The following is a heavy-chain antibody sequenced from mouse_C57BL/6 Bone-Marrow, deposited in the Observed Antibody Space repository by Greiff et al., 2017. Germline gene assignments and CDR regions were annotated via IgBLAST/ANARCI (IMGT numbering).Heavy chain of an antibody. V-gene: IGHV1-9*01. D-gene: IGHD2-3*01. CDR2: LLPGSGST. Sequence: VQLQQSGAELMKPGASVKLSCKATGYTFTGYWIEWVKQRPGHGLEWIGELLPGSGSTNYNEKFKGKATFTADTSSLTAYMHLRSLTTEVSAIYYCAREGYWVFYAMDFWGPGTSVTVSS. CDR3: AREGYWVFYAMDF. J-gene: IGHJ4*01. CDR1: GYTFTGYW.